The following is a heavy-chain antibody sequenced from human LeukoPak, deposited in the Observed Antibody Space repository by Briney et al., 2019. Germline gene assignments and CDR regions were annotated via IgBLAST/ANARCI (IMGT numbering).Heavy chain of an antibody. J-gene: IGHJ4*02. CDR1: GFTLSSNY. Sequence: PGGSLRLSCAASGFTLSSNYMSWVRQAPGKGLEWVSVIYIDGSTYYSDSVKGRFTISRDISKNTLYLQMNSLRAEDTAMYYCARLGFVVPAVIFDYWGQGTLVTVSS. D-gene: IGHD2-2*02. CDR2: IYIDGST. CDR3: ARLGFVVPAVIFDY. V-gene: IGHV3-53*01.